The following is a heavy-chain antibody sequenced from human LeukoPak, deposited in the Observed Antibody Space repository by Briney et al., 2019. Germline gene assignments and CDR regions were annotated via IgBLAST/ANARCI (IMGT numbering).Heavy chain of an antibody. J-gene: IGHJ4*02. CDR3: AKNWNPDN. V-gene: IGHV3-23*01. D-gene: IGHD1-1*01. Sequence: PGGSLRLSCAASGFTFSSYAMSWVRQAPGQGLECVSAINYSGGSTYYADSVKGRFTISRDSSKNTLYLQMNSLRVDDTAVYYCAKNWNPDNWGQGTLVTVSS. CDR1: GFTFSSYA. CDR2: INYSGGST.